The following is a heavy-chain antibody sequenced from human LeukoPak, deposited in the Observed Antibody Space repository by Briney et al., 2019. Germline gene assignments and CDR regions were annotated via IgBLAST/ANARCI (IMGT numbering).Heavy chain of an antibody. V-gene: IGHV3-74*01. Sequence: GGSLRLSCAASGFTFSSHWMHRVRQALGKGLVWVSRINSDGSSISYADSVRGRFTISRDNAKNSLFLQMNSLRAEDTAVYYCARGPLIAAAGTWWGQGTLVTVSS. CDR3: ARGPLIAAAGTW. D-gene: IGHD6-13*01. CDR1: GFTFSSHW. J-gene: IGHJ4*02. CDR2: INSDGSSI.